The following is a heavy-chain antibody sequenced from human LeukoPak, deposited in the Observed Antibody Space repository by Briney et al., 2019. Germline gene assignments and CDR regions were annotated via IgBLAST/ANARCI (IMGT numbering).Heavy chain of an antibody. V-gene: IGHV1-69*04. CDR2: IIPILGIA. CDR3: ARAPYAGCGGDCYIDY. Sequence: ASVNVSCKASGGTFSSYAISWVRQAPGQGLEWMGRIIPILGIANYAQKFQGRVTITADKSTSTAYMELSSLRSEDTAVYYCARAPYAGCGGDCYIDYWGQGTLVTVSS. J-gene: IGHJ4*02. D-gene: IGHD2-21*02. CDR1: GGTFSSYA.